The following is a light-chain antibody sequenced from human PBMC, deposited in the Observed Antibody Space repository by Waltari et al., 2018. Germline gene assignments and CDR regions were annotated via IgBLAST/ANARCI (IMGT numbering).Light chain of an antibody. CDR3: QQYYNAPWT. CDR2: WAS. V-gene: IGKV4-1*01. CDR1: HSVLYTSNNNNY. J-gene: IGKJ1*01. Sequence: DIVVTKSPDTMAWAPGERATIHCKSSHSVLYTSNNNNYLAWYQQKPGQPPKQLISWASTREGGVPDRFSGIGSGTDFTLTISSLQAEDVARYFCQQYYNAPWTFGQGTKVVIK.